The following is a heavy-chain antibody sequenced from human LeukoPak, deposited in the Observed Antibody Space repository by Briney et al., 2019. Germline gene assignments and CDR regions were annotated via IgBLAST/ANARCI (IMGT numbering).Heavy chain of an antibody. J-gene: IGHJ4*02. Sequence: ASVKVSCKASGYTFTSYAMHWVRQAPGQRLEWMGWINAGNGNTKYSQEFQGRVTITRDTSASTAYMELSSLRSEDTAVYYCARAPRIAAAGTIDYWGQGTLVTVSS. CDR1: GYTFTSYA. CDR3: ARAPRIAAAGTIDY. CDR2: INAGNGNT. D-gene: IGHD6-13*01. V-gene: IGHV1-3*01.